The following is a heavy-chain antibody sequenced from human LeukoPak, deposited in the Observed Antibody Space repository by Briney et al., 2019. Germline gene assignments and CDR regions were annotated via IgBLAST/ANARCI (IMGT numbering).Heavy chain of an antibody. CDR1: GYTFTGYY. J-gene: IGHJ6*03. Sequence: GASVKVSCRASGYTFTGYYIHWVRQAPGQGPEWMGYINPNSDDTNFAQNFQGRVTMTRDTSISTAYMELSSLRSEDTAVYYCARGRLYSSSWYGVYYYYMDVWGKGTTVTVSS. D-gene: IGHD6-13*01. CDR3: ARGRLYSSSWYGVYYYYMDV. V-gene: IGHV1-2*02. CDR2: INPNSDDT.